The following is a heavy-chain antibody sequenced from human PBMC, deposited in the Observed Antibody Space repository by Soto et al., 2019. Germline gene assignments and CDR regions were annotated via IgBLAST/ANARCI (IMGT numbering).Heavy chain of an antibody. CDR2: ISGSGGST. D-gene: IGHD1-1*01. V-gene: IGHV3-23*01. CDR1: GFTFSSYA. Sequence: GGSLRLSCAASGFTFSSYAMSWVRQAPGKGLEWVSAISGSGGSTYYADSVKGRFTISRDNSKNTLYLQMNSLRAEDTAVYYCAKPPDEEGDPFTNYYYYYGMDVWGQGTTVTVSS. J-gene: IGHJ6*02. CDR3: AKPPDEEGDPFTNYYYYYGMDV.